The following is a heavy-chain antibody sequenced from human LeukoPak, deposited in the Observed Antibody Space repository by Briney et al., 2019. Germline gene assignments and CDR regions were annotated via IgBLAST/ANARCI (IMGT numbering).Heavy chain of an antibody. Sequence: GGSLRRFCAASGFTFSSYWMSWVRQAPGKGLEWVANIKQDGSEKYYVDSVKGRFTISRDNAKNSLYLQMNSLRDEDTAVYYCARIIAAAGFFDYWGEGTLVTVSS. J-gene: IGHJ4*02. CDR2: IKQDGSEK. D-gene: IGHD6-13*01. V-gene: IGHV3-7*01. CDR1: GFTFSSYW. CDR3: ARIIAAAGFFDY.